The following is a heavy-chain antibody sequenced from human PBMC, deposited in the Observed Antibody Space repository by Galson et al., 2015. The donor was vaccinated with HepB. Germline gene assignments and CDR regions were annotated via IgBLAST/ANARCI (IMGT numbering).Heavy chain of an antibody. CDR2: ISSSGST. CDR3: ARAAGWFDP. V-gene: IGHV3-11*01. J-gene: IGHJ5*02. Sequence: SLRLSCAASGFTFSDYYMTWIRQAPGKGLEWVSQISSSGSTDYADSVKGRFTISRDSTKNSLYLQMNSLRAEDTAVYYCARAAGWFDPWGQGTQVTVSS. CDR1: GFTFSDYY. D-gene: IGHD3-10*01.